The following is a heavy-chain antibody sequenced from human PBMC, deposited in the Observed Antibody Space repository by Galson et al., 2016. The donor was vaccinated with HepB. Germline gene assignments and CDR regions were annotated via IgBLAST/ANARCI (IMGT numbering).Heavy chain of an antibody. CDR1: GDSISGRNYY. D-gene: IGHD2-2*01. V-gene: IGHV4-39*01. J-gene: IGHJ5*02. CDR2: IYYTGST. CDR3: ARASCSTTSCAWFDP. Sequence: ETLSLTCTVSGDSISGRNYYWGWIRQPPGKGLEWIGSIYYTGSTYYNPSLKSQVMLSVDPSKNQFSLMLNSVTAADTALYYCARASCSTTSCAWFDPWGQGTLVTVSS.